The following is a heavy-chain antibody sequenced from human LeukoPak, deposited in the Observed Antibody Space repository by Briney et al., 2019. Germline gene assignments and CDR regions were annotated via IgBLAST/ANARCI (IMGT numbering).Heavy chain of an antibody. CDR1: GYTFTSYG. CDR2: ISPYNGNT. J-gene: IGHJ4*02. V-gene: IGHV1-18*01. CDR3: ARAFSASSSTIDY. D-gene: IGHD6-6*01. Sequence: ASVKVSCKASGYTFTSYGISWVRQAPGQGPEWMGWISPYNGNTNYAQKLQGRITITRDTSATTAYLELSSLRSEDSTVYFCARAFSASSSTIDYWGQGTLVIVSP.